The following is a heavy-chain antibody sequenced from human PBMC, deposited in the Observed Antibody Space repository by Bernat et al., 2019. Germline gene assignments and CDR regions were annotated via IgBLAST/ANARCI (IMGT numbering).Heavy chain of an antibody. CDR3: AGTIAVAADYYYGMDV. CDR1: GGSISSSSYY. J-gene: IGHJ6*02. CDR2: IYYSGST. D-gene: IGHD6-19*01. Sequence: QLQLQESGPGLVKPSETLSLTCTVSGGSISSSSYYWSWIRQPPGKGLEWIGYIYYSGSTNYNPSLKSRVTISVDTSKNQFSLKLSSVTAADTAVYYCAGTIAVAADYYYGMDVWGQGTTVTVSS. V-gene: IGHV4-61*01.